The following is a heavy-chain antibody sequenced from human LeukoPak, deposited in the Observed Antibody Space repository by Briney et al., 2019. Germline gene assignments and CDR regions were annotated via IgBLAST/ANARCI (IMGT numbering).Heavy chain of an antibody. Sequence: GGSLRLSCAASGFTFSSYGMHWVRQAPGKGLEWVAFIRYDGSNKYYADSVKGRFTISRDNSKNTLYLQMNSLRAEDTAVYYCASLFGSGRTKEMKNYYYYLDVWGKGTTVTVSS. D-gene: IGHD3-10*01. CDR2: IRYDGSNK. V-gene: IGHV3-30*02. CDR3: ASLFGSGRTKEMKNYYYYLDV. CDR1: GFTFSSYG. J-gene: IGHJ6*03.